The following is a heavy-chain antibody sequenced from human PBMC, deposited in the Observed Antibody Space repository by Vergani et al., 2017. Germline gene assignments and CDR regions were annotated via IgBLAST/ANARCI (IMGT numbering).Heavy chain of an antibody. Sequence: VQLVESGGGVVQPGRSLRLSCAASGFTFSSYDMHWVRQATGKGLEWVSAIGTAGDTYYPGSVKGRFTISRENAKNSLYLQMNSLRAGDTAVYYCARVRGGGSYYYYYYGMDVWGQGTTVTVSS. CDR3: ARVRGGGSYYYYYYGMDV. D-gene: IGHD1-26*01. J-gene: IGHJ6*02. CDR2: IGTAGDT. CDR1: GFTFSSYD. V-gene: IGHV3-13*04.